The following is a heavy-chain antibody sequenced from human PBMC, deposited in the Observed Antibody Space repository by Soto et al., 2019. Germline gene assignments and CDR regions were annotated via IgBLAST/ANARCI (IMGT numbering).Heavy chain of an antibody. V-gene: IGHV3-23*01. J-gene: IGHJ4*02. CDR3: ARTIPGYFWAGAY. Sequence: EVQLSESGGGLAQPGGSLRLSCAASGFTFNMYAISWVRQAPGKGLEWVAGIGGSGANTFYADFVKGRFTISRDNPRNTLYLQMDSLRAEDTDTYYCARTIPGYFWAGAYWGQGTLVTVSS. CDR2: IGGSGANT. CDR1: GFTFNMYA. D-gene: IGHD1-1*01.